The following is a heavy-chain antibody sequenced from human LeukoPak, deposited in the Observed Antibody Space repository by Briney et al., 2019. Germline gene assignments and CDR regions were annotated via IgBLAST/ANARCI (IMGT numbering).Heavy chain of an antibody. CDR1: GGSISSGSYY. CDR2: IYTSGST. V-gene: IGHV4-61*02. J-gene: IGHJ4*02. CDR3: ARGLSQGELPFDY. D-gene: IGHD3-16*01. Sequence: SETLSLTCTVSGGSISSGSYYWSWIRQPAGKGLEWIGRIYTSGSTNYNPSLKSRVTISVDTSKNQFSLKLSSVTAADTAVYYCARGLSQGELPFDYWGQGTLVTVSS.